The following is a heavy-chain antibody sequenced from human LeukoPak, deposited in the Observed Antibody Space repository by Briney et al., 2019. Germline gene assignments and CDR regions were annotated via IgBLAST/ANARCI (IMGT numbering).Heavy chain of an antibody. CDR3: AKNQRQQLPKGGFDY. CDR1: GFIFSSYG. J-gene: IGHJ4*02. D-gene: IGHD6-13*01. Sequence: GGSLRLSCASSGFIFSSYGMHWVRPAPGKGLEWVAVISYDGNNKYYAGSVKGGVTISRDNSKNTLSVQMDNLTAEDTAVYYCAKNQRQQLPKGGFDYWGQGTLVTVSS. CDR2: ISYDGNNK. V-gene: IGHV3-30*18.